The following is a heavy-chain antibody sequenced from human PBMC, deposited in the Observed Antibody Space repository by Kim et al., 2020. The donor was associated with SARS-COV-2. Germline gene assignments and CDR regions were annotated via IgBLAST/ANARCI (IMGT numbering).Heavy chain of an antibody. J-gene: IGHJ6*02. CDR2: ISHDGSNK. V-gene: IGHV3-30*03. CDR3: ARPPVINSYYGMDV. Sequence: GGSLRLSCEASGFTFRSYGMHWVRQAPGKGLEWMAGISHDGSNKYYADSVKGRFTISRDNPENTLHLQMNSLRAEDTAVYYCARPPVINSYYGMDVWGQGTTATVSS. CDR1: GFTFRSYG. D-gene: IGHD3-16*02.